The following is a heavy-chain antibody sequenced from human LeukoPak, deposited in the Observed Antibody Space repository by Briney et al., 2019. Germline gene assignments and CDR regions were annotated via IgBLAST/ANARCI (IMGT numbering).Heavy chain of an antibody. CDR2: INPSGGST. D-gene: IGHD3-10*01. CDR3: AGPSGHYYYYYMDV. V-gene: IGHV1-46*01. J-gene: IGHJ6*03. Sequence: GASVKVSCKASGYTFTSYYMHWVRQAPGQGLEWMGIINPSGGSTSYAQKFQGRVTMTRDMSTSTAYMELSSLRSEDTAVYYCAGPSGHYYYYYMDVWGKGTTVTASS. CDR1: GYTFTSYY.